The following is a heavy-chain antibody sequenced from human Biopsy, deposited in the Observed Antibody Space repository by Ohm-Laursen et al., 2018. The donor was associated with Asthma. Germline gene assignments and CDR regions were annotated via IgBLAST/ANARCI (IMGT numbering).Heavy chain of an antibody. CDR3: QRGDPFDY. D-gene: IGHD6-25*01. J-gene: IGHJ4*02. Sequence: SLRLSCAASGFTFSRYAIHWVRQAPGKGLEWVARIKRKIDGETTDYAAPVKGRFSISRDDSKNTLYLQMNSLRIEDTVVYYCQRGDPFDYWGQGTLVTVSS. CDR2: IKRKIDGETT. V-gene: IGHV3-15*01. CDR1: GFTFSRYA.